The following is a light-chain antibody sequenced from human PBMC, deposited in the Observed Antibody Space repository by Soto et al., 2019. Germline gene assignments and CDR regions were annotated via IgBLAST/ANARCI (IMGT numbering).Light chain of an antibody. V-gene: IGKV1D-8*01. CDR1: QGIISY. Sequence: VIWMTQSPSLLSASTGYRVTISCRMSQGIISYLAWYQQKPGKAPELLIYAASTLQSGVPSRFSGSGSGTDFTLTISCLQSEDFATYYCQQYYSFLFGPGTKVDIK. J-gene: IGKJ3*01. CDR3: QQYYSFL. CDR2: AAS.